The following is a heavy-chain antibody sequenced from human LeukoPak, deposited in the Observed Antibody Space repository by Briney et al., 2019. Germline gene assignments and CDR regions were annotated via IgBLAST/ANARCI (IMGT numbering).Heavy chain of an antibody. Sequence: GGSLRLSCAASGFTFSSYSMNWVRQAPGKGLEWVSYISSSSSTIYYADSVKGRFTISRDNAKNSLYLQMNSLRAEDTAVYYCARAVGAEYSGYDFFYWGQGTLVTASS. CDR1: GFTFSSYS. CDR2: ISSSSSTI. CDR3: ARAVGAEYSGYDFFY. J-gene: IGHJ4*02. V-gene: IGHV3-48*01. D-gene: IGHD5-12*01.